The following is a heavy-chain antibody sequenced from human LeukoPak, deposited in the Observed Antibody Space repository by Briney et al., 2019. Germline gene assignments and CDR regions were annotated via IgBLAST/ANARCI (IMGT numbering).Heavy chain of an antibody. V-gene: IGHV1-58*01. D-gene: IGHD1-20*01. CDR2: IVVGSGYT. Sequence: SVKVSCKASGFTFTSSAVQWARQARGQRLEWIGWIVVGSGYTNYPQKFHKRVTITRDLSTSTAYMELSSLRSEDTAVYYCATGNNWATYWYFDLWGRGTLVTVSS. CDR1: GFTFTSSA. CDR3: ATGNNWATYWYFDL. J-gene: IGHJ2*01.